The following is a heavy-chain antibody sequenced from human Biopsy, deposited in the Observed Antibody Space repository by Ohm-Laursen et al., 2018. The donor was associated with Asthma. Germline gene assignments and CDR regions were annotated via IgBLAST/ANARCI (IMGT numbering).Heavy chain of an antibody. J-gene: IGHJ4*02. V-gene: IGHV1-69*06. CDR3: ARTYCTLNTCYASFDH. Sequence: SSVKVSCKASGGTFSSYSVSWVRQAPGQGLEWMGGIIPIFGTANYAQKFQGRVNMTYDRSTNTAYMELKSLRTDDTAVYFCARTYCTLNTCYASFDHWGQGTLVAVSS. CDR1: GGTFSSYS. CDR2: IIPIFGTA. D-gene: IGHD2-2*01.